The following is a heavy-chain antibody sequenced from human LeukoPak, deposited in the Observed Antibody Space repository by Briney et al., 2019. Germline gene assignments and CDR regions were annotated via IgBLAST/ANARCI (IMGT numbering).Heavy chain of an antibody. CDR3: ARVLGYYGGNSDYYMDV. J-gene: IGHJ6*03. Sequence: SVKVSCTASGGTFSSYAISWVRQAPGQGLEWMGGIIPIFGTANYAQKFQGRVTITTDESTSTAYMELSSLRSEDTAVYYCARVLGYYGGNSDYYMDVWGKGTTVTVSS. D-gene: IGHD4-23*01. V-gene: IGHV1-69*05. CDR1: GGTFSSYA. CDR2: IIPIFGTA.